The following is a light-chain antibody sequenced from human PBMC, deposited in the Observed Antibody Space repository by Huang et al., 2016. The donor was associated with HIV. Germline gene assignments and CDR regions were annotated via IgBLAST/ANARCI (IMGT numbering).Light chain of an antibody. CDR1: QTVSNDY. CDR3: QQYALSPWT. CDR2: ATS. V-gene: IGKV3-20*01. Sequence: EIVLTQSPGTLSLSPGQRLTLSCMASQTVSNDYLAWYQQKAGQSPRRLIYATSTRAAGIPDRFSGSGFATDCILTVSRLEPEDSAVYYCQQYALSPWTFGHGTKVEI. J-gene: IGKJ1*01.